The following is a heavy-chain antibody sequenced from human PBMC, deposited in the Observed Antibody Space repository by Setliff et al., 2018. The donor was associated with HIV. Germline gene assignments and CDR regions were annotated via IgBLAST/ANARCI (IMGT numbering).Heavy chain of an antibody. J-gene: IGHJ6*03. CDR2: INDNGST. D-gene: IGHD3-3*01. CDR1: GGSFSGYY. CDR3: ARTVRREFRTNVGDHYYFYMDV. Sequence: PSETLSLTCAVYGGSFSGYYWSWIRQPPGKGLEWIGEINDNGSTNYNPSLKSRVTLSLDNSKNQFSLKLTSVTAADTAVYYCARTVRREFRTNVGDHYYFYMDVWGKGTTVTVSS. V-gene: IGHV4-34*01.